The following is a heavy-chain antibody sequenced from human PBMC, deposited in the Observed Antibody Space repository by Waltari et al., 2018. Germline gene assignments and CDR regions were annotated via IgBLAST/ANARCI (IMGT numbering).Heavy chain of an antibody. V-gene: IGHV3-73*01. J-gene: IGHJ4*02. Sequence: EVQVVESGGGLVQPGGSLKLSCATSGFSFSGSSIHWVRQTSGKGLEWVGRIRREPYNYATAYSASVKGRFTISRGDSKTTAFLQMNSLMTEDTAVYYCSGGEVTGTDFWGQGTLVTVSS. CDR1: GFSFSGSS. CDR3: SGGEVTGTDF. CDR2: IRREPYNYAT. D-gene: IGHD6-19*01.